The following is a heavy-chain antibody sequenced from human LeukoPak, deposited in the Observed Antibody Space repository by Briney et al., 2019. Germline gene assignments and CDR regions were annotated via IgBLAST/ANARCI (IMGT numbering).Heavy chain of an antibody. CDR3: AMATIGDPFDI. V-gene: IGHV4-34*01. CDR1: GGSFSGYY. Sequence: PSETPSLTCAVDGGSFSGYYWSWIRQPPGKGLEWIGEINHGGSTYYNPSLNSRVTISRDTSKKQLSLKVTSVTAADSAVYYCAMATIGDPFDIWGQGTMVTVSS. J-gene: IGHJ3*02. D-gene: IGHD5-12*01. CDR2: INHGGST.